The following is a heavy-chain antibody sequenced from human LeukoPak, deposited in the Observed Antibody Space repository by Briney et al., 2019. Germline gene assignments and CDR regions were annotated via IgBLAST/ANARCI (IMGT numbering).Heavy chain of an antibody. J-gene: IGHJ6*02. CDR2: ISISSSYR. CDR1: GFTFSSYA. D-gene: IGHD2-15*01. CDR3: ARGEVPRDIVVVVAAAGLLPTGYGMDV. Sequence: GGSLRLSCADSGFTFSSYAMSWVRQAPGTGLEWVSSISISSSYRYYADSVKGRFTISRDNAKNSLYLQMNSLRAEDTAVYYCARGEVPRDIVVVVAAAGLLPTGYGMDVWGQGTTVTVSS. V-gene: IGHV3-21*01.